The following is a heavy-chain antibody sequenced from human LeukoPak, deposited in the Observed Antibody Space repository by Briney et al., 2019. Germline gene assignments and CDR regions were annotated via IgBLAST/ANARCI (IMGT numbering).Heavy chain of an antibody. J-gene: IGHJ4*02. Sequence: SETLSLTCTVSGGSISSSTYYGGWIRQPPGKGLEWIGSIFYSGNTYYNPSPKSRVTISIDTSKNQFSLKLSSVTAADTAVYYCARANGYGLLDCWGQGTLVTVSS. CDR1: GGSISSSTYY. D-gene: IGHD5-18*01. V-gene: IGHV4-39*07. CDR2: IFYSGNT. CDR3: ARANGYGLLDC.